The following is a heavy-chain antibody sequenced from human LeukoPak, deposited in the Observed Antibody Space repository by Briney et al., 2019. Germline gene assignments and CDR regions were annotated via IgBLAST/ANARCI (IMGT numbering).Heavy chain of an antibody. J-gene: IGHJ4*01. Sequence: PGGSLRLSCAASGFTFSSYWMSWVRQAPGKGLEWVANIKQDGSEKYYVDSVKGRFTISRDNAKNSLYLQMDSLRAEDTAVYYCARGPAIYYFDYWGQGTLVTVSS. CDR1: GFTFSSYW. CDR2: IKQDGSEK. V-gene: IGHV3-7*01. CDR3: ARGPAIYYFDY. D-gene: IGHD2-2*01.